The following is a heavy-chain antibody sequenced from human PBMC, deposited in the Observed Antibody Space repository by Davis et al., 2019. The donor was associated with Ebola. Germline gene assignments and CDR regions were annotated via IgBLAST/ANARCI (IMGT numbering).Heavy chain of an antibody. CDR2: IIPVVDTE. CDR1: GYTFTNYA. J-gene: IGHJ5*02. CDR3: ARGKWFDP. Sequence: SVKVSCKASGYTFTNYAVNWVRQAPGQGLEWMGRIIPVVDTEDYAQKFQGRVTLTADKATNTAYMELSGLRFDDTAVYYCARGKWFDPWGQGTLVSVTS. V-gene: IGHV1-69*04.